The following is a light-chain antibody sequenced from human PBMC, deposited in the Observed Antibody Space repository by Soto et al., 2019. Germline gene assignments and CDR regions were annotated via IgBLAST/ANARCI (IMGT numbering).Light chain of an antibody. CDR3: QQYYSYWWT. CDR1: QGISSY. J-gene: IGKJ1*01. CDR2: AAS. V-gene: IGKV1-8*01. Sequence: AIRMTQSPSSFSASTGDRVTITCRASQGISSYLAWYQQKPGKAPKLLIYAASTLQSGVPSRFSGSGSGTDFTLTIRCLQSEDFATYYCQQYYSYWWTFGQGTKVDIK.